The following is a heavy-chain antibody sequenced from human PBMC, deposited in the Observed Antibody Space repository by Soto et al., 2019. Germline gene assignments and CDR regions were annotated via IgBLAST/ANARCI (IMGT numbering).Heavy chain of an antibody. J-gene: IGHJ4*02. Sequence: VQLVESGGGVVQPGRSLRLSCAASGFTFSSYGMHWVRQAPGKGLEWVAVISYDGSNKYYADSVKGRFTISRDNSKNTLYLQMNSLRAEDTAVYYCAKSLRYSGSYFDYWGQGTLVTVSS. CDR2: ISYDGSNK. CDR3: AKSLRYSGSYFDY. D-gene: IGHD1-26*01. V-gene: IGHV3-30*18. CDR1: GFTFSSYG.